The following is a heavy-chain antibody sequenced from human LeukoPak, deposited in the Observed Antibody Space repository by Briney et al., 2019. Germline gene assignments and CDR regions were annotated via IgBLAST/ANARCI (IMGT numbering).Heavy chain of an antibody. D-gene: IGHD6-6*01. Sequence: SSETLSLTCAVYGGSFSGYYWSWIRQPPGKGLEWIGEINHSGSTNYNPSLKSRVTISVDTSKNQFSLKLSSVTAADTAVYYCARGQPRYYYSSSSWSYGYGMDVWGQGTTVTVSS. V-gene: IGHV4-34*01. CDR1: GGSFSGYY. J-gene: IGHJ6*02. CDR2: INHSGST. CDR3: ARGQPRYYYSSSSWSYGYGMDV.